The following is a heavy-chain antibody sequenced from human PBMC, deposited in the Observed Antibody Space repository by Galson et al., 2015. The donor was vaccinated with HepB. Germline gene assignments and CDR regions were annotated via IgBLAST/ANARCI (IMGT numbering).Heavy chain of an antibody. CDR1: GFTFSSYG. J-gene: IGHJ6*03. CDR2: IWYDGSNK. V-gene: IGHV3-33*01. Sequence: SLRLSCAASGFTFSSYGMHWVRQAPGKGLEWVAVIWYDGSNKYYADSVKGRFTISRDNSKNTLYLQVNSLRAEDTAVYYCAREHTKADYMDFWGKGTTVTVSS. CDR3: AREHTKADYMDF.